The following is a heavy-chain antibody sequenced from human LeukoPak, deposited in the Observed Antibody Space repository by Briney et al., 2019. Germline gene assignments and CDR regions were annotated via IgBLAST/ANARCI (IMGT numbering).Heavy chain of an antibody. CDR1: GFTFSSYG. D-gene: IGHD6-13*01. CDR3: AGSSSWTNWFDP. Sequence: GGSLRLSCAASGFTFSSYGMSWVRQAPGKGLEWVSAISGSGGSTYYADSVKGRFTISRDNSKNTLYLQMNSLRAEDTAVYYCAGSSSWTNWFDPWGQGTLVTVSS. V-gene: IGHV3-23*01. CDR2: ISGSGGST. J-gene: IGHJ5*02.